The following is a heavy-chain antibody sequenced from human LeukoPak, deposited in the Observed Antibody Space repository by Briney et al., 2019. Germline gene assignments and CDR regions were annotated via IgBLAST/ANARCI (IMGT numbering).Heavy chain of an antibody. CDR3: ARVPGDKKRYFDL. V-gene: IGHV4-59*01. J-gene: IGHJ2*01. Sequence: KPSETLSLTCSVSGGSITSYYWSWIRQPPGKGLEWIGYVDHSGSTNYNPSLKSRVTISVDTSKNQFSLKLSSVTAADTAVYYCARVPGDKKRYFDLWGRGTLVTVSS. CDR1: GGSITSYY. CDR2: VDHSGST. D-gene: IGHD7-27*01.